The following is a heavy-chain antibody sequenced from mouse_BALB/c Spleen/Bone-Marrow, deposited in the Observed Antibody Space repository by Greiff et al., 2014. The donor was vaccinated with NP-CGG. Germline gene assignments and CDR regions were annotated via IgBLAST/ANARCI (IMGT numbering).Heavy chain of an antibody. Sequence: DVQLVESGAALVKPGASVKLSCTASGFNIKDSYLHWVKQRPEQGLDWIGRIDPANGNTNYDPKFQGKATITADTSSNTAYLQLSSLTSEDTAVYFCARNYPFAYWGQGTLVTVSA. CDR2: IDPANGNT. D-gene: IGHD2-1*01. CDR1: GFNIKDSY. CDR3: ARNYPFAY. V-gene: IGHV14-3*02. J-gene: IGHJ3*01.